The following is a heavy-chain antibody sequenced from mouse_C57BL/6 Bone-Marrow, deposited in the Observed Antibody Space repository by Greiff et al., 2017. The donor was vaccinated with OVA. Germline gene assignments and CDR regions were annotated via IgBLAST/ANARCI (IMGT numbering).Heavy chain of an antibody. D-gene: IGHD1-1*01. J-gene: IGHJ1*03. CDR2: IWSDGST. Sequence: VQLQQSGPGLVAPSPSLSITCTVSGFSLTSYGVHWVRQPPGKGLEWLVVIWSDGSTTYNSALNSSLSISKDNSKSQVFLKMNSLQADDTAMYYCARHRGYGSSHWYFDVWGTGTTVTVSS. CDR3: ARHRGYGSSHWYFDV. V-gene: IGHV2-6-1*01. CDR1: GFSLTSYG.